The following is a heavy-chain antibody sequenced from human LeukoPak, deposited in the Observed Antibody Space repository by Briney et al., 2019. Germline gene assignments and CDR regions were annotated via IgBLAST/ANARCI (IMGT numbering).Heavy chain of an antibody. CDR2: IDIDGSST. CDR1: GFTFSTYW. CDR3: ARETDTLGSLHFDS. V-gene: IGHV3-74*01. Sequence: GGSLRLSCAASGFTFSTYWMHWVRQAPGKGLVWVSRIDIDGSSTEYADSVEGRFTISRGNAKNTLHLQMNSLRAEDTAVYYCARETDTLGSLHFDSWGQGTLVTVSS. D-gene: IGHD3-10*01. J-gene: IGHJ4*02.